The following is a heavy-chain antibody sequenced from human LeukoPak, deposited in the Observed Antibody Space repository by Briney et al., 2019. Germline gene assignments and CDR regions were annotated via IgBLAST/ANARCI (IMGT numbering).Heavy chain of an antibody. Sequence: PGGSLRLSCAASGFTFSSYEMNWVRQAAGKGLEWVSYISSSGSTIYYADSVKGRFTISRDNAKNSLYLQMNSLRAEDTAVYYCARDQGWLQFRDYYGMDVWGQGTTVTVSS. J-gene: IGHJ6*02. D-gene: IGHD5-24*01. CDR1: GFTFSSYE. CDR2: ISSSGSTI. CDR3: ARDQGWLQFRDYYGMDV. V-gene: IGHV3-48*03.